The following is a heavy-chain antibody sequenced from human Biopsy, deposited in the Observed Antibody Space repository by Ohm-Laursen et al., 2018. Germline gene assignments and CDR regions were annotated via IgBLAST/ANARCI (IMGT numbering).Heavy chain of an antibody. Sequence: TLSLTCIVSGDSITNTIYYWAWIRQHPGKGLEWIGNIYYDGTTYYNPSLKSRFTISVDTSKNQFSLKLSSVTAADTAVYYCARDRGGYNYYYAMDVWGQGTTVTVSS. CDR1: GDSITNTIYY. CDR2: IYYDGTT. J-gene: IGHJ6*02. D-gene: IGHD3-22*01. V-gene: IGHV4-31*03. CDR3: ARDRGGYNYYYAMDV.